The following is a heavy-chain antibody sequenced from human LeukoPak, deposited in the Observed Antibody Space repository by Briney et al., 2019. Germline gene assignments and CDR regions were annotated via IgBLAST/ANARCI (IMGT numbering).Heavy chain of an antibody. CDR1: GFPFKRYC. CDR2: ISSSSSYI. V-gene: IGHV3-21*01. J-gene: IGHJ4*02. CDR3: ARLFIRDTAETGFDY. D-gene: IGHD5-18*01. Sequence: GSLRLPFAASGFPFKRYCMNWVRQAPGKGLGGGSSISSSSSYIYYADSVKGRFTISRDNAKNSLYLQMNSLRAEDTAVYYCARLFIRDTAETGFDYWGQGTLVTVSS.